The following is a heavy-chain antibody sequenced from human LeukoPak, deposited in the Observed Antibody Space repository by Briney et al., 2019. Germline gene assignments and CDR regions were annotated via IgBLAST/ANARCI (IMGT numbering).Heavy chain of an antibody. J-gene: IGHJ6*04. Sequence: PGGPLRLSCAASGFTFSSYEMNGVRQAPGKGLEWVSYFTSSCSTIYYADSVKGRFTISRDNAKNSLYLQMNSLRAEDTAVYYCAELGITMIGGVCGKGTTVTISS. V-gene: IGHV3-48*03. CDR2: FTSSCSTI. CDR1: GFTFSSYE. D-gene: IGHD3-10*02. CDR3: AELGITMIGGV.